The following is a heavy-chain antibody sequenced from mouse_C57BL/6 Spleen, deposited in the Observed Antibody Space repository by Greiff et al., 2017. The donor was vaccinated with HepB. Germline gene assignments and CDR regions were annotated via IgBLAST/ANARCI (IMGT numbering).Heavy chain of an antibody. D-gene: IGHD1-1*01. V-gene: IGHV1-55*01. Sequence: VQLQQSGAELVKPGASVKMSCKASGYTFTSYWITWVKQRPGQGLEWIGDIYPGSGSTNYNEKFKSKATLTVDTSSSTAYMQLSSLTSEDSAVYYCGRYGSSHWYFDVWGTGTTVTVSS. CDR3: GRYGSSHWYFDV. CDR2: IYPGSGST. CDR1: GYTFTSYW. J-gene: IGHJ1*03.